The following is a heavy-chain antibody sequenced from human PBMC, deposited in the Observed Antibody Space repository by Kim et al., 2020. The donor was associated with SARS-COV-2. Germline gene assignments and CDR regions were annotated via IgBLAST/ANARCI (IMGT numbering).Heavy chain of an antibody. CDR2: IYYSGNT. CDR3: VRVAGSGWFDR. D-gene: IGHD6-19*01. Sequence: SETLSLTCTVSGGSISGSYWTWIRQPPGKGLEWIGYIYYSGNTNYNPSLKSRVTISVDTSKNQFSLKLSSVSAADTAVYYCVRVAGSGWFDRWGQGTLVT. CDR1: GGSISGSY. V-gene: IGHV4-59*08. J-gene: IGHJ5*02.